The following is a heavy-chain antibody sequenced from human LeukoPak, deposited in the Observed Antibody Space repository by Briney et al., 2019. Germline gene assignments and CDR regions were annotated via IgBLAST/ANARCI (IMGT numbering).Heavy chain of an antibody. Sequence: ASLKVSCTTSGYTFSNYGVTWVRQAPGQGLGWMGWISPANGNTNYGQRLQDRVTMTADTSTGTAYMELRTLTSDDTAVYYCARLVTFFDSTGYYYVFDFWGQGTLVTVSS. CDR1: GYTFSNYG. J-gene: IGHJ4*02. CDR2: ISPANGNT. CDR3: ARLVTFFDSTGYYYVFDF. V-gene: IGHV1-18*01. D-gene: IGHD3-22*01.